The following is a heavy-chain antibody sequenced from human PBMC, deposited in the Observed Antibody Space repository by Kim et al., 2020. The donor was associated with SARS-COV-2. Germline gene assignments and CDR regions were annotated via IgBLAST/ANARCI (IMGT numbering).Heavy chain of an antibody. J-gene: IGHJ4*02. D-gene: IGHD3-3*01. V-gene: IGHV3-7*01. CDR3: VRGSGFECDY. Sequence: GGSLRLSCAASGFTVSDYWMNWVRQAPGKGLEWVAIIKQDGSEKYYVDSVKGRFTISRDNAKNSVYLQLNSLRGEDSAVYYCVRGSGFECDYGGQGIVVALSS. CDR1: GFTVSDYW. CDR2: IKQDGSEK.